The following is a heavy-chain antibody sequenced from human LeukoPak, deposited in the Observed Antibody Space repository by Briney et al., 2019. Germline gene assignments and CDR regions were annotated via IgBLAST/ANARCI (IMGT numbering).Heavy chain of an antibody. Sequence: SETLSLTCTVSGGSISSYYWSWIRQPPGKGLEWIGYIYYSGSTNYNPSLKSRVTISVDTSKNQFSLKLSSVTAADTAVYYCARLHYDILTDYYFDYWGQGTLVTVSS. D-gene: IGHD3-9*01. CDR2: IYYSGST. V-gene: IGHV4-59*08. CDR3: ARLHYDILTDYYFDY. CDR1: GGSISSYY. J-gene: IGHJ4*02.